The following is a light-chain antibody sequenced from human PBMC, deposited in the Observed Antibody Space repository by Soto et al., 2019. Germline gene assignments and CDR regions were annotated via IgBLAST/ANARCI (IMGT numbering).Light chain of an antibody. V-gene: IGKV3-20*01. Sequence: EIVLTQSPGTLSLSPGERGTLSCRASQTVSSNFLAWYQQKPGQAPRLLIFDASTRATGIPDRFTGSGSGTDFTLTISSLQPDDFATYYCQHYNSYSEAFGQGTKVDIK. CDR1: QTVSSNF. CDR2: DAS. J-gene: IGKJ1*01. CDR3: QHYNSYSEA.